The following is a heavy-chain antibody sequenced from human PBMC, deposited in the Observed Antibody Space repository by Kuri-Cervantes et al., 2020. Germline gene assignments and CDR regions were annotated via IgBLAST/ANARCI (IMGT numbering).Heavy chain of an antibody. D-gene: IGHD6-13*01. CDR2: INPSGGST. J-gene: IGHJ6*02. CDR1: GYTFTSYY. Sequence: ASVKVSCKASGYTFTSYYMHWVRQAPGQGLEWMGIINPSGGSTSYAQKFQGRVTMTRDTSTSTVYMELSSLRSEDTAVYYCASPSRAAGGWRPYYYGMDVWGQGTTVTVSS. CDR3: ASPSRAAGGWRPYYYGMDV. V-gene: IGHV1-46*01.